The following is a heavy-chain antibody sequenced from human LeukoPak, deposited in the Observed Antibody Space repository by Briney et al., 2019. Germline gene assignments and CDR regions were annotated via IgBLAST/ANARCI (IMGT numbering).Heavy chain of an antibody. J-gene: IGHJ4*02. V-gene: IGHV3-15*01. CDR2: IKSSTDGGTI. CDR1: GFRFSSAW. D-gene: IGHD4-17*01. CDR3: TTLSTVEVK. Sequence: PGGSLRLSCAASGFRFSSAWMTWVRQAPGKGLECVGRIKSSTDGGTIDYAAPVRDRFTIPRDDSKNTLYLQMNSLKTEDTAVYYCTTLSTVEVKWGQGTLVTVSS.